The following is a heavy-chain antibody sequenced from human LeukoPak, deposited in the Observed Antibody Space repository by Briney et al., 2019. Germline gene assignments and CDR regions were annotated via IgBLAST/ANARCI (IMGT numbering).Heavy chain of an antibody. Sequence: GRSLRLSCAASGFTFSSHAMHWVRQAPGKGLEWVAVISYDGSNKYYADSVKGRFTISRDNSKNTLYLQMNSLRSEDTAVYYCARRLLGYCSSTSCYMYYGMDVWGKGTTVTVSS. J-gene: IGHJ6*04. CDR1: GFTFSSHA. V-gene: IGHV3-30*04. CDR2: ISYDGSNK. D-gene: IGHD2-2*02. CDR3: ARRLLGYCSSTSCYMYYGMDV.